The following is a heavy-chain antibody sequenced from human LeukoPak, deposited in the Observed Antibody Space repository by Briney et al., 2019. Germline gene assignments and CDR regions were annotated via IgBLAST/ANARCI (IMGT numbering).Heavy chain of an antibody. J-gene: IGHJ4*02. D-gene: IGHD2-2*01. CDR3: AKDAEISIIVVVPAAPDY. CDR1: GFTFTGYA. Sequence: GSLRLSCAASGFTFTGYAMNWVRQAPGKGLEWVSAISASGGSTYYADSVKGRFTISRDNSKNTLYLQMNSLRAEDTAVYYCAKDAEISIIVVVPAAPDYWGQGTLVTVSS. V-gene: IGHV3-23*01. CDR2: ISASGGST.